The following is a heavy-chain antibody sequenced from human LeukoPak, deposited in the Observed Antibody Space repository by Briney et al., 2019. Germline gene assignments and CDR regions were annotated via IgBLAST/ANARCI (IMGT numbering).Heavy chain of an antibody. V-gene: IGHV4-34*01. D-gene: IGHD2-2*01. Sequence: SETLSLTCAVYGGSFSGYYWSWIRQPPGKGLEWIGEINHSGSTNYNPSLKSRVTLSVDTSKNQFSLKLSSVTAADTAVYYCARVPAALQYYYYGMDVWGQGTTVTVSS. CDR3: ARVPAALQYYYYGMDV. J-gene: IGHJ6*02. CDR2: INHSGST. CDR1: GGSFSGYY.